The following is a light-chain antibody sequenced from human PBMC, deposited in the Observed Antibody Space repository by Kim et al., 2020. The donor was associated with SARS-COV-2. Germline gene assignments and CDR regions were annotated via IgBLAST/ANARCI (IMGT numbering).Light chain of an antibody. CDR1: SSDVGGYNY. CDR3: CSYAGSYTVV. CDR2: DVS. V-gene: IGLV2-11*01. Sequence: GHSGTIHCTGTSSDVGGYNYVSWYQQHPGKAPKLMIYDVSKRPSGVPDRFSGSKSGNTASLTVSGLQAEDEADDYCCSYAGSYTVVFGGGTQLTVL. J-gene: IGLJ2*01.